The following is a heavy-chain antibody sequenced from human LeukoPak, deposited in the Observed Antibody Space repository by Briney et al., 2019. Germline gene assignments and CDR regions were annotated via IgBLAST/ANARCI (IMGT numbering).Heavy chain of an antibody. CDR1: GFTFDDYA. V-gene: IGHV3-9*01. CDR2: ISWNSGSI. D-gene: IGHD3-22*01. J-gene: IGHJ6*02. CDR3: ARNIYYDSSGVAWDV. Sequence: PGGSLRLSCAASGFTFDDYAMHWVRQAPGKGLEWVSGISWNSGSIGYADSVKGRFTISRDNAKNSLYLQMNSLRAEDTALYYCARNIYYDSSGVAWDVWGQGTTVTVSS.